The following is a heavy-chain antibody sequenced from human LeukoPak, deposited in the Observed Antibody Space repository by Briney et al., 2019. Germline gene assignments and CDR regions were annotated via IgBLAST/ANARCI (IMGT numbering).Heavy chain of an antibody. Sequence: GRSLRLSCAASGFTFSSYGMHWVRQAPGKGLEWVAVIWYDGSNKYYADSVKGRFTNSRDNSKNTLYLQMNSLRAEDTAVYYCAKDLLWFGEYEDWFDPWGQGTLVTVSS. CDR1: GFTFSSYG. V-gene: IGHV3-33*06. CDR2: IWYDGSNK. CDR3: AKDLLWFGEYEDWFDP. J-gene: IGHJ5*02. D-gene: IGHD3-10*01.